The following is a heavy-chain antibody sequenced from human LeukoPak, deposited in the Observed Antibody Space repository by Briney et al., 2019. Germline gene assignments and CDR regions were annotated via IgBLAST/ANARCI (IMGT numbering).Heavy chain of an antibody. CDR1: GGSFSGYY. J-gene: IGHJ6*02. Sequence: PSETLSLTCAVYGGSFSGYYWSWIRQPPGKGLEWIGEINHSGSTNYNPSLKSRVTISVDTSKNQFSLKLSSVTAADTAVYYCATWDYYYYYGMDVWGQGTTVTVS. CDR2: INHSGST. CDR3: ATWDYYYYYGMDV. D-gene: IGHD1-26*01. V-gene: IGHV4-34*01.